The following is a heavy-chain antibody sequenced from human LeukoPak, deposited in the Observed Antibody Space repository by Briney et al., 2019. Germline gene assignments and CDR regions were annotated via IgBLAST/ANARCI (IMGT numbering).Heavy chain of an antibody. D-gene: IGHD3-3*01. V-gene: IGHV4-4*07. J-gene: IGHJ5*02. CDR2: IYTSGST. CDR3: ARDLRFLEWLSFDP. Sequence: SQTLSLTCTVSGGSISSYYWSWLRQPAGKGLEWIGRIYTSGSTNYNPSLMSRVTMSVDTSKNQFSLKLSSVTAADTAVYYCARDLRFLEWLSFDPWGQGTLVTVSS. CDR1: GGSISSYY.